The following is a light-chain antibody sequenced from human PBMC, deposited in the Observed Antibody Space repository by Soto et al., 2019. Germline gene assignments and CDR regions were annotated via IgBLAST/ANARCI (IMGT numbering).Light chain of an antibody. Sequence: QSALTQPRSVSGSPGQSVTISCTGTSSDVGGYNSVSWYQQHPGKAPKLMIYDVSQRPSGVPDRFSGSKSGNTASLTISGLQAEDEADYYCCSYAGSYIYVIFGGGTKLTVL. CDR3: CSYAGSYIYVI. CDR2: DVS. J-gene: IGLJ2*01. CDR1: SSDVGGYNS. V-gene: IGLV2-11*01.